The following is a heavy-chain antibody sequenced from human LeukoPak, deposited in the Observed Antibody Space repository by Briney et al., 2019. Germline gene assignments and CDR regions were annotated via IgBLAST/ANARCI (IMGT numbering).Heavy chain of an antibody. J-gene: IGHJ4*02. D-gene: IGHD3-9*01. CDR3: AKGGYFDWFQYQAALDY. CDR2: ISGSGRST. Sequence: PGGSLRLSCAASGFTFSSYAMSWARQAPGKGLEWVSSISGSGRSTYYADSVKGRFTISRDNSKTTLYLQMNRLRAGDTAVYYCAKGGYFDWFQYQAALDYWGQGTLVTVCS. CDR1: GFTFSSYA. V-gene: IGHV3-23*01.